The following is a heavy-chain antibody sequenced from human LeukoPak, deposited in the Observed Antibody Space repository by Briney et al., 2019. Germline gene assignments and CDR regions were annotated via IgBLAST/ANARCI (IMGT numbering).Heavy chain of an antibody. CDR3: AGDRAYYGSGSLGLDV. CDR2: ISSSSSYI. CDR1: GFTFSSYS. V-gene: IGHV3-21*01. Sequence: GGSLRLSCAASGFTFSSYSMNWVRQAPGKGLEWVSSISSSSSYIYYADSVKGRFTISRDNAKNSLYLQMNSLRAEDTAVYYCAGDRAYYGSGSLGLDVWGKGTTVTVSS. J-gene: IGHJ6*04. D-gene: IGHD3-10*01.